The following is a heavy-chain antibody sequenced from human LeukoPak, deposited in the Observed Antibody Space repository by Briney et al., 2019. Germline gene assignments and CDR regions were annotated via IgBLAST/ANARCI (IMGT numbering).Heavy chain of an antibody. CDR3: VRENDYGGNPGYFQH. D-gene: IGHD4-23*01. V-gene: IGHV3-7*01. J-gene: IGHJ1*01. CDR1: GFTFSSYW. CDR2: IKQDGSEK. Sequence: GGSLRLSCAASGFTFSSYWVSWVRQAPGKGLEWVANIKQDGSEKYYVDSVKGRFTISRDNAKNSLYLQMNSLRAEDTAVYYCVRENDYGGNPGYFQHWGQGTLVTVSS.